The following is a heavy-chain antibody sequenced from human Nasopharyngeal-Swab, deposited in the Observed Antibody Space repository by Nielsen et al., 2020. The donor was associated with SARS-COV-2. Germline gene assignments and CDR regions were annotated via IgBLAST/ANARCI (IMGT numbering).Heavy chain of an antibody. CDR1: GFTVSSYY. Sequence: GESLKISCAASGFTVSSYYMSWVRQAPGKGLECISLIHGGASTYYADSVKGRFTISRDNSKNTLYLQMDSLRAEDTAVYFCARDNTGSIDYWGQGTLVTVSS. V-gene: IGHV3-53*01. CDR2: IHGGAST. CDR3: ARDNTGSIDY. J-gene: IGHJ4*02.